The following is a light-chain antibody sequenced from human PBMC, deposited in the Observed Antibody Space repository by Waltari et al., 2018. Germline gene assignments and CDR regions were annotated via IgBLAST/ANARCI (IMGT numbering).Light chain of an antibody. CDR2: DAS. V-gene: IGKV3-11*01. CDR3: QQRSNWPPGVT. Sequence: EIVLTQSPATLSLSPGERATLSCRASQSVSSYLAWYQQKPGQAPRLLIYDASNRATGIPARFSGSGSGTDFTLTISSLEPEDFAVYYCQQRSNWPPGVT. CDR1: QSVSSY. J-gene: IGKJ3*01.